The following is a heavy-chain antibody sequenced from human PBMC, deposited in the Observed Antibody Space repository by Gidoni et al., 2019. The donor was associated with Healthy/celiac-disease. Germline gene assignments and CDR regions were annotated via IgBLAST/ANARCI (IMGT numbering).Heavy chain of an antibody. D-gene: IGHD2-2*01. V-gene: IGHV3-64D*06. CDR1: GSTFSSYA. J-gene: IGHJ3*02. CDR3: VKGRYQLLSIDAFDI. CDR2: ISSNGGST. Sequence: EVQPVESGGGVVQPGGSLRLSCSASGSTFSSYAMHWVRQAPGKGLEYVSAISSNGGSTYYADSVKGRFTISRDNSKNTLYLQMSSLRAEDTAVYYCVKGRYQLLSIDAFDIWGQGTMVTVSS.